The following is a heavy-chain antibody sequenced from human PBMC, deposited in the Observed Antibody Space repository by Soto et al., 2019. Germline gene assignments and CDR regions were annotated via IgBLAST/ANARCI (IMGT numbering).Heavy chain of an antibody. J-gene: IGHJ6*02. CDR2: TYYRSKWYT. CDR1: GDSVASNSAA. Sequence: SETLSLTCAISGDSVASNSAAWNWIRQSPSRGLEWLGRTYYRSKWYTDYAESVKSRITINPDTSKNQVSLQLRSVTPEDTAVYYCTTGATSGRYVNNYYGIDVWGQGTTVTVSS. CDR3: TTGATSGRYVNNYYGIDV. D-gene: IGHD3-3*01. V-gene: IGHV6-1*01.